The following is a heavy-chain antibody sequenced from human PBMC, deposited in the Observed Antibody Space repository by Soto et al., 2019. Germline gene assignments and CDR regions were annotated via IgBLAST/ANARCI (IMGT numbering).Heavy chain of an antibody. CDR1: GFTFSTSA. Sequence: EVQLLESGGGLVQPGGSLRLSCAASGFTFSTSAMSWVRHAPGQGLEWVSGISGSGGTTYYADSVKGRFTISRDNSKNALYLQMDNLRAEDTAIYYCAKRALYYWGQGTLATVAS. CDR2: ISGSGGTT. V-gene: IGHV3-23*01. CDR3: AKRALYY. J-gene: IGHJ4*02.